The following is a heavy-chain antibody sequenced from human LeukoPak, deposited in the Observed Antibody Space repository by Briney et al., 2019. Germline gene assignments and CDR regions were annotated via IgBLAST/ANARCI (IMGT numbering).Heavy chain of an antibody. J-gene: IGHJ4*02. D-gene: IGHD6-19*01. CDR3: ARDRGSGWYGDLAH. CDR1: GFTFSIFS. CDR2: IDSSSINK. Sequence: PGGSLRLSCAASGFTFSIFSMTWVRQAPGQGLEWVSSIDSSSINKYYADSVKGRFTISRDDAKNSLYLEMSSLRVEDTAVYFCARDRGSGWYGDLAHWGQGTLVIVSS. V-gene: IGHV3-21*06.